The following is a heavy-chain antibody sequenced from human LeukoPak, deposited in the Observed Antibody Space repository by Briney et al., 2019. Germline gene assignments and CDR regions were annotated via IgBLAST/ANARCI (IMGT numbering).Heavy chain of an antibody. V-gene: IGHV4-39*07. CDR1: GGSISSSSYY. Sequence: SETLSLTCTVSGGSISSSSYYWGWIRQPPGKGLEWIGSIYYSGSTYYNPSLKSRVTISVDTSKNQFSLKLSSVTAADTAVYYCARGVVATISGGWFDPWGQGTLVTVSS. D-gene: IGHD5-12*01. CDR2: IYYSGST. CDR3: ARGVVATISGGWFDP. J-gene: IGHJ5*02.